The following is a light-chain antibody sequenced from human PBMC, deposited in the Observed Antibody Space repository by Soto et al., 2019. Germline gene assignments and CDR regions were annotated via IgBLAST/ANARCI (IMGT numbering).Light chain of an antibody. Sequence: DIQMTQSPSSLSASVGDRVTITCRASQSISSYLNWYQQKPGKAPKLLIYAASSLQSGVPSRFSSSGSGTDFTLTISSLQPEAFATYYCQQSYSTRWTCGQGTKLEIK. CDR3: QQSYSTRWT. J-gene: IGKJ2*02. V-gene: IGKV1-39*01. CDR1: QSISSY. CDR2: AAS.